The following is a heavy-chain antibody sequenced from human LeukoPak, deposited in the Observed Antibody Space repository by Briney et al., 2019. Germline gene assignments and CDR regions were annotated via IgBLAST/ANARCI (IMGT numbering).Heavy chain of an antibody. CDR3: ARGVGAAGSIDI. Sequence: PSETLSLTCTVSSGSISSDYWNWIRQPPGKGLEWIGYIYYRGSTNYNPSLKSRVSISVHTSKKQFSLKVSSETTADTAIYYCARGVGAAGSIDIWGQGTMVTVSS. J-gene: IGHJ3*02. V-gene: IGHV4-59*01. CDR2: IYYRGST. D-gene: IGHD6-13*01. CDR1: SGSISSDY.